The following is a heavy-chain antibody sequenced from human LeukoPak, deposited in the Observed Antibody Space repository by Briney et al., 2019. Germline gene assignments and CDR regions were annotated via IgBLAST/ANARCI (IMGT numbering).Heavy chain of an antibody. D-gene: IGHD2-2*02. V-gene: IGHV1-18*01. CDR1: GYTFTSYG. CDR3: ARHLGYCSSTSCYTGWFDP. Sequence: ASVKVSCKASGYTFTSYGISWVRQAPGHGLEWMGWSSAYNGNTNYAQKLQGRVTMTTDTSTSTAYMELRSLRSDETAVYYCARHLGYCSSTSCYTGWFDPWGQGTLVTVSS. CDR2: SSAYNGNT. J-gene: IGHJ5*02.